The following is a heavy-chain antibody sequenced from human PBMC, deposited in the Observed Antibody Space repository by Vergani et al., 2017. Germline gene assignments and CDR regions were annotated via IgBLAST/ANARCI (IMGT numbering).Heavy chain of an antibody. CDR3: ASYGDYASFDI. CDR1: VGPFSSYT. D-gene: IGHD4-17*01. CDR2: IIPIFGTA. J-gene: IGHJ3*02. V-gene: IGHV1-69*01. Sequence: QVQLGQSGAEVKKPGSSVKVSSQSPVGPFSSYTISGVRKAPGQGREWMGGIIPIFGTANYAQKFQGRVTITADESTSTAYMELSSLRSEDTAVYYCASYGDYASFDIWGQGTMVTVSS.